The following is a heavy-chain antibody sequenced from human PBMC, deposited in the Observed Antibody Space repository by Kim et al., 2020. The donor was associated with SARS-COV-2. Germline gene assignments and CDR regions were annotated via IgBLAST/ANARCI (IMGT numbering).Heavy chain of an antibody. CDR3: ARDLREAVAGYILKHYY. V-gene: IGHV3-30*04. CDR2: ISYDGSNK. Sequence: GGSLRLSCAASGFTFSSYAMHWVRQAPGKGLEWVAVISYDGSNKYYADSVKRRFTISRDNSKNTLYLQMNSLRAEDTAVYYCARDLREAVAGYILKHYY. D-gene: IGHD6-19*01. J-gene: IGHJ6*01. CDR1: GFTFSSYA.